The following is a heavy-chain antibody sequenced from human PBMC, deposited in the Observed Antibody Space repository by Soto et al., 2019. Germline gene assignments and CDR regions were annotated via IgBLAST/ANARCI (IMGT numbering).Heavy chain of an antibody. V-gene: IGHV1-18*01. D-gene: IGHD3-10*01. J-gene: IGHJ6*02. CDR1: GYTFTSYG. CDR2: ISAYNGNT. Sequence: GASVKVSCKASGYTFTSYGISWVRQAPGQGLEWMGWISAYNGNTNYAQKLQGRVTITTDKSTSTAYMELSSLRSEDTAVYYCARDFSYYGSLSNRIYHYSCCIHVWGQALMVT. CDR3: ARDFSYYGSLSNRIYHYSCCIHV.